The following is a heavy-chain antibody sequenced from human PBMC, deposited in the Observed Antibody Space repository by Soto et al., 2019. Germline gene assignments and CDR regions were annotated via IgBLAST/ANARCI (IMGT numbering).Heavy chain of an antibody. Sequence: PGGSLRLSCAASGFTFSSYWMHWVRQAPGKGLVWVSRISSDGSSKYYADSVKGRFTISRDNAKNTLYLQMNSLRAEDTAVYYCARGLRYFDWSQDYWGQGTLVTVSS. CDR3: ARGLRYFDWSQDY. J-gene: IGHJ4*02. D-gene: IGHD3-9*01. V-gene: IGHV3-74*01. CDR1: GFTFSSYW. CDR2: ISSDGSSK.